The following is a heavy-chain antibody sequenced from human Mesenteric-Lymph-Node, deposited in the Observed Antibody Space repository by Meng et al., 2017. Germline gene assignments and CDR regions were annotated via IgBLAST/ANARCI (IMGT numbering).Heavy chain of an antibody. CDR3: ARGGFSYYYGMEV. D-gene: IGHD1-26*01. CDR1: GFTFSNYA. Sequence: GGSLRLSCAASGFTFSNYAMSWVRQAPGKGLEWVSGINWNGGSTGYADSVKGRFIISRDNAKNSLYLQMNSLRAEDTALYYCARGGFSYYYGMEVWGQGTTVTVSS. V-gene: IGHV3-20*04. J-gene: IGHJ6*02. CDR2: INWNGGST.